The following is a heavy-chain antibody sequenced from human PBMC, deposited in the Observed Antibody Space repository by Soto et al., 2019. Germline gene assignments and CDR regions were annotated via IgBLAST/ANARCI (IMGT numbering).Heavy chain of an antibody. CDR3: ARDRGGTGSLDAFDI. J-gene: IGHJ3*02. CDR1: GYTFTSYG. V-gene: IGHV1-18*01. CDR2: ISAYNGNT. Sequence: ASVKVSCKASGYTFTSYGISWVRQAPGQGLEWMGWISAYNGNTNYAQKLQGRVTMTTDTSTSTAYMELSRLTSDDTAVYYCARDRGGTGSLDAFDIWGQGTLVTVSS. D-gene: IGHD6-19*01.